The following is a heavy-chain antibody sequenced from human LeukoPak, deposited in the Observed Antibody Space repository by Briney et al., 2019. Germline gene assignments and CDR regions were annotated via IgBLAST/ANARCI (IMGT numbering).Heavy chain of an antibody. CDR2: VYYGGDA. V-gene: IGHV4-39*01. CDR3: ARLFSRGWPYYYGLGA. J-gene: IGHJ6*02. D-gene: IGHD6-19*01. Sequence: SETLSLTCTVSGGSIDSSGPYWGWIRQPPGKGLEWIGCVYYGGDAYYNPSLKSRVTISADLSKNQFSLSLISVTAADTALYYCARLFSRGWPYYYGLGAWGQGTTVTVSS. CDR1: GGSIDSSGPY.